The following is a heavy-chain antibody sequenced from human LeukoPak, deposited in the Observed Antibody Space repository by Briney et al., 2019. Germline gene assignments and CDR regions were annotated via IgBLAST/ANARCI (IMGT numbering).Heavy chain of an antibody. D-gene: IGHD1-1*01. CDR3: AAGTTGIDYYYYMDV. Sequence: GGSLRLSCAASGFTFSTYGMHWVRQAPGKGLEWVAFIRYDGSNIYYADSVKGRFTISRDNSKNTLYLQMYSLRAEDTAVYYCAAGTTGIDYYYYMDVWGKGTTVTVSS. V-gene: IGHV3-30*02. J-gene: IGHJ6*03. CDR1: GFTFSTYG. CDR2: IRYDGSNI.